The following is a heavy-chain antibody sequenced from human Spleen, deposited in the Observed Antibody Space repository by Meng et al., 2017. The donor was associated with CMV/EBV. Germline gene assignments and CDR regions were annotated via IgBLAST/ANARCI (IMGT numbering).Heavy chain of an antibody. V-gene: IGHV3-11*01. CDR2: ISSSGSTI. CDR1: GFSFSDYF. D-gene: IGHD2-15*01. J-gene: IGHJ4*02. CDR3: ARDCSGAGCYSGTDY. Sequence: GESLKISCAVSGFSFSDYFMNWIRQAPGKGLEWVSYISSSGSTIYYADSVKGRFTISRDNAKNSLFLQMNRLRAEDTAVYYCARDCSGAGCYSGTDYWGQGTLVTVSS.